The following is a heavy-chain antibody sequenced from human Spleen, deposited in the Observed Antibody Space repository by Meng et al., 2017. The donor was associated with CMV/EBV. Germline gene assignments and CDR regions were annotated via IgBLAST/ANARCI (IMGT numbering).Heavy chain of an antibody. J-gene: IGHJ4*02. Sequence: GYNFSKYYEHWVRQAPGQGLEWMGWINPKRGAKNYAQKFQGRVTMAGDTSINTAYMELSSLRSDDTAVYFCAREDCSSSSCYLFDYWGPGTLVTVSS. CDR3: AREDCSSSSCYLFDY. V-gene: IGHV1-2*02. D-gene: IGHD2-2*01. CDR2: INPKRGAK. CDR1: GYNFSKYY.